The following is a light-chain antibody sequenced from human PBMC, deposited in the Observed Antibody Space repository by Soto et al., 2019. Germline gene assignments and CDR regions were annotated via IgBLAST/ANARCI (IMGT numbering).Light chain of an antibody. Sequence: EIVMTQSPATLSVSPGESCTLSCRASQSVSSSLAWYQQRPGQAPRLLIYRASTRATGIPARFSGSGSGTEFSLTISSLESEDFAIYYCQQYHNWWTFGQGTKVEV. CDR1: QSVSSS. J-gene: IGKJ1*01. CDR2: RAS. CDR3: QQYHNWWT. V-gene: IGKV3-15*01.